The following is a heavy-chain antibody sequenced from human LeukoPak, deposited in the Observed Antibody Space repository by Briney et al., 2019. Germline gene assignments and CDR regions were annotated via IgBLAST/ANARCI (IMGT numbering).Heavy chain of an antibody. D-gene: IGHD6-19*01. V-gene: IGHV5-51*01. J-gene: IGHJ5*02. CDR3: ARHKYTGGWSSVS. Sequence: GESLKISCKGSGYRFTSYWIGWVRQMPGKGLEWMGIIYPGDSDTRYSPSFQGQVTISADKSTSTAYLQWSSLQASDTAMSYSARHKYTGGWSSVSWGQGTLVTVSS. CDR2: IYPGDSDT. CDR1: GYRFTSYW.